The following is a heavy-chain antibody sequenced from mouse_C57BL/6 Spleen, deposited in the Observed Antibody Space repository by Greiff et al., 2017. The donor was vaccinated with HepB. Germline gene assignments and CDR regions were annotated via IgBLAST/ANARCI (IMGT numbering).Heavy chain of an antibody. Sequence: QVHVKQSGAELVKPGASVKISCKASGYAFSSYWMNWVKQRPGKGLEWIGQIYPGDGDTNYNGKFKGKATLTADKSSSTAYMQLSSLTSEDSAVYFCARRFHYYGSSYDYFDYWGQGTTLTVSS. CDR1: GYAFSSYW. V-gene: IGHV1-80*01. J-gene: IGHJ2*01. CDR2: IYPGDGDT. D-gene: IGHD1-1*01. CDR3: ARRFHYYGSSYDYFDY.